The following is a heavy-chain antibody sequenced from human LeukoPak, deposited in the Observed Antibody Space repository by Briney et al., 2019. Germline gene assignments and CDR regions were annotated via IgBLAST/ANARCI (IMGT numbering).Heavy chain of an antibody. Sequence: ASETLSLTCTVSGYSISSGYDWGWMRQAPGKGLEWLASISQSGDTYNNPSLKSRVSLSVDTSKNQLSLKLTSVTAADTAVYFCARQPKACAPGVYVTGRACWFDPWGQGRLVTVSS. CDR2: ISQSGDT. CDR1: GYSISSGYD. J-gene: IGHJ5*02. D-gene: IGHD3-10*01. CDR3: ARQPKACAPGVYVTGRACWFDP. V-gene: IGHV4-38-2*02.